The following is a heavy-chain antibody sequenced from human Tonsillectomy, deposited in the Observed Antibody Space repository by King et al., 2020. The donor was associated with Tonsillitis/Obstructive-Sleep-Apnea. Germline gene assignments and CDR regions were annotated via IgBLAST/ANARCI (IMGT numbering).Heavy chain of an antibody. J-gene: IGHJ4*02. V-gene: IGHV1-69*09. CDR2: IIPILGIA. D-gene: IGHD3-10*01. CDR3: ATPSVYYGSGRLDY. Sequence: VQLVQSGAEVKKPGSSVKVSCKASGGTFSSYAISWVRQAPGQGLEWMGRIIPILGIANYAQKFQGRVTITADKSTSTAYMELSSLRSEDTAVYYCATPSVYYGSGRLDYWGQGPLVIVSS. CDR1: GGTFSSYA.